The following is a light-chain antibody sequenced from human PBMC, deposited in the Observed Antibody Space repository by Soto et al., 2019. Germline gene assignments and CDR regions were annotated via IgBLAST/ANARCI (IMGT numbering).Light chain of an antibody. CDR3: QQANSFPFT. CDR2: RTS. Sequence: DIQMTQSPFSVSASVGDRVTITCRASQGINRWLAWYQQNPGKAPKLLIYRTSNLQSGGPSRFSGSGSGTNFTLTISGLQPEDFPTYYCQQANSFPFTFGQGTKLEIK. J-gene: IGKJ2*01. CDR1: QGINRW. V-gene: IGKV1-12*01.